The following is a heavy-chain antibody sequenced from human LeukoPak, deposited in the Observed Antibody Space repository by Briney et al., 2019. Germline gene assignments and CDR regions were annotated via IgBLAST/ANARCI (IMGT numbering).Heavy chain of an antibody. CDR1: GGSISSGSYY. V-gene: IGHV4-61*09. Sequence: SETLSLTCTVSGGSISSGSYYWNWIRQPAGKGLEWIGHVYTSGSTNCNPSLKSRVTISVDTSKNQFSLKLSSVTAADTAVYFCARGAGGSAFDIWGQGTMVTVSS. J-gene: IGHJ3*02. CDR3: ARGAGGSAFDI. D-gene: IGHD1-26*01. CDR2: VYTSGST.